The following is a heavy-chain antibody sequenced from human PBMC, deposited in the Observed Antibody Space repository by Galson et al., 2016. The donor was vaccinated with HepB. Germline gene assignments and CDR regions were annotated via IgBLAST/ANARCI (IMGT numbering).Heavy chain of an antibody. CDR3: ARQSCRGSSCYRVDQYYYMDV. CDR1: GDSIATYY. D-gene: IGHD1-26*01. V-gene: IGHV4-4*07. J-gene: IGHJ6*03. Sequence: SETLSLTCTVSGDSIATYYWSWIRQSAGKGLEWIGRIYPTTSDIYNPSLQSRVTMSADTSKNQLSLSLSSVTAADPAVYYCARQSCRGSSCYRVDQYYYMDVWGKGTTVTVSS. CDR2: IYPTTSD.